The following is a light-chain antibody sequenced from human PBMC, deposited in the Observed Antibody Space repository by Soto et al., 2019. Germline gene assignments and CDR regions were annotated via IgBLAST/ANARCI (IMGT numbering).Light chain of an antibody. CDR2: AAS. CDR1: QSISSD. Sequence: DLQMTQSPSSLPASVGVGVTITCRASQSISSDLNWYQQKPEKAPKLLIYAASSLPSGVPSRFSGSGSGTDFALTISSLQPEDFATYYCQQSYSTPGTFGGGTKVDI. CDR3: QQSYSTPGT. J-gene: IGKJ4*01. V-gene: IGKV1-39*01.